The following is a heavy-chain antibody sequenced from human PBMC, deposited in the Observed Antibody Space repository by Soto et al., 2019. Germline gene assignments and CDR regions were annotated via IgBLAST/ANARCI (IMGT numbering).Heavy chain of an antibody. CDR1: GGTFSSYA. Sequence: AAVKVSCKASGGTFSSYAISWVRQAPGQGLEWMGGIIPIFGTANYAQKFQGRVTITADESTSTAYMELSSLRSEDTAVYYCARGVYGDFLDYWGQGTLVTVSS. CDR2: IIPIFGTA. D-gene: IGHD4-17*01. J-gene: IGHJ4*02. CDR3: ARGVYGDFLDY. V-gene: IGHV1-69*13.